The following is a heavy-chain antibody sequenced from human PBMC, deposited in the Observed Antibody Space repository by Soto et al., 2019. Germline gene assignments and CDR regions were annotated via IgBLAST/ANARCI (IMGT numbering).Heavy chain of an antibody. V-gene: IGHV4-31*03. CDR2: IYWSGNT. J-gene: IGHJ3*02. CDR1: GDSTSRGGYY. D-gene: IGHD4-17*01. CDR3: ARGAADYGDAFDI. Sequence: QVRLQESGPGLVKPSQTLSLTCRVSGDSTSRGGYYWSWIRQHPGKGLEWIGYIYWSGNTYFNPSLKSRVSISLGTSSNQFSLNLTSVTAADTAVYYCARGAADYGDAFDILGERTTVTLSS.